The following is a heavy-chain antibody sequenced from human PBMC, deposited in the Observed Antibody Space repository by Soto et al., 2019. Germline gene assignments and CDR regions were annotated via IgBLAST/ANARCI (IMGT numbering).Heavy chain of an antibody. CDR1: GGSFSSYA. CDR2: IIPMFGTP. CDR3: ARVIGGSGWYGSFGS. V-gene: IGHV1-69*01. Sequence: QVQLMQSGAEVKKPGSSVKVSCKASGGSFSSYAINWVRQAPGQGLEWMGGIIPMFGTPNYAQKFQGRVTITADESTNTAYMELGSLRSEDTVVYYCARVIGGSGWYGSFGSWGQGTLVTVSS. D-gene: IGHD6-19*01. J-gene: IGHJ4*02.